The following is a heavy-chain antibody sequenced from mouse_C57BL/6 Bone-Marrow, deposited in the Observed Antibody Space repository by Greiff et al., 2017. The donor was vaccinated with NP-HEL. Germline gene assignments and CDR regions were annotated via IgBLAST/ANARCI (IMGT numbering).Heavy chain of an antibody. V-gene: IGHV1-59*01. D-gene: IGHD1-1*01. CDR2: IDPSDSYT. J-gene: IGHJ3*01. CDR1: GYTFTSYW. Sequence: QVQLQHPGAELVRPGPSVKLSCKASGYTFTSYWMHWVKQRPGQGLEWIGVIDPSDSYTNYNQKFKGKATLTVDTSSSTAYMQLSSLTSEDSAVYYCARGYYGVAYWGKGTLVTVSA. CDR3: ARGYYGVAY.